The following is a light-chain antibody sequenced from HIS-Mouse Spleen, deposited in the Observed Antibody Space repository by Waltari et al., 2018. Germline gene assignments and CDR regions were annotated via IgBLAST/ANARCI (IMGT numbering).Light chain of an antibody. CDR1: SSDVGGYNY. Sequence: QSALTQPASVSGSPGQSITISCTGTSSDVGGYNYVSWYQQHPGKAPKLMSYDVRNRPSGVSNRFSGSKSGNTASLTISGLQAEDEADYYCSSYTSSSFNVVFGGGTKLTVL. CDR3: SSYTSSSFNVV. V-gene: IGLV2-14*03. CDR2: DVR. J-gene: IGLJ2*01.